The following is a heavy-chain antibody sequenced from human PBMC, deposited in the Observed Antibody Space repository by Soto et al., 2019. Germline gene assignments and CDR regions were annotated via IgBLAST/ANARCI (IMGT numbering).Heavy chain of an antibody. D-gene: IGHD2-2*02. Sequence: QVQLVQSGAEVKTPGSSLKVSCKVSGSRFSNYVISWVRQAPGHGLEWLGRIIPIFNSTKYAQSFQGRVTITADKSTGTASLELSSLRSDDTAVYYCAREGRGKKAGYNGLVSLGYWGQGTLGTVSS. V-gene: IGHV1-69*06. CDR2: IIPIFNST. CDR1: GSRFSNYV. CDR3: AREGRGKKAGYNGLVSLGY. J-gene: IGHJ4*02.